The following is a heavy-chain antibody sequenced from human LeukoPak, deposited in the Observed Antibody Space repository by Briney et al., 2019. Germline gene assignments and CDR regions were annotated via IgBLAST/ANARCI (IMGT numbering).Heavy chain of an antibody. V-gene: IGHV4-39*01. D-gene: IGHD3-10*01. Sequence: SETLSLTCTVSGGSISSSSYYWGWIRQPPGKGLEWIGSIYYSGSTYYNPSLKSRVTISVDTSKNQFSLKLSSVTAADTAVYYCASGITMALFDYWGQGTLVTVSS. CDR3: ASGITMALFDY. CDR1: GGSISSSSYY. J-gene: IGHJ4*02. CDR2: IYYSGST.